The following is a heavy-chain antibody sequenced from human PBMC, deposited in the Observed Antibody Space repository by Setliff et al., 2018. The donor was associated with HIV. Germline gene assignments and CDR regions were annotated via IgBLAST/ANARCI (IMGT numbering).Heavy chain of an antibody. CDR1: GGPIFIGGYY. D-gene: IGHD3-10*01. J-gene: IGHJ6*03. V-gene: IGHV4-31*03. Sequence: SETLSLTCTVSGGPIFIGGYYWSWIRQHPGGGLEWIGYIYHTGKTYYNPSLQSRIIMSLDMSQNEFSLKLSSVTAAATAVYYCAGENPDGGLHHYTDVWGKGTTVTVS. CDR3: AGENPDGGLHHYTDV. CDR2: IYHTGKT.